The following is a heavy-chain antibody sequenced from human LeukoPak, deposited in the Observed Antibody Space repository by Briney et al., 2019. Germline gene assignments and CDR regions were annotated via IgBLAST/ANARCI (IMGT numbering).Heavy chain of an antibody. D-gene: IGHD2-21*02. CDR3: ARGPLAYCGGDCVTDFAD. J-gene: IGHJ1*01. CDR1: GYTFTGYY. CDR2: INPNSGGT. Sequence: ASVKVSCKASGYTFTGYYMHWVRQAPGQGLEWMGWINPNSGGTNYAQKLQGRVTMTKDTSISTAYMELSRLTSDATAVYYCARGPLAYCGGDCVTDFADGGQGTLLTLPS. V-gene: IGHV1-2*02.